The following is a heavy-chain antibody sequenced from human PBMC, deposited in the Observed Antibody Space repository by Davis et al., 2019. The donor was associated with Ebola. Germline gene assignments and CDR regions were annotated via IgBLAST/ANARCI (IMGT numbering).Heavy chain of an antibody. CDR3: ARVQNYDFWSGLGY. CDR2: ISSDGSGT. Sequence: GESLKISCAASGFTFSNYWMQWVRRAPGKGLVWVSRISSDGSGTRYADSVKGRFTVSRDNSKNTLYLQMNSLRPEDTAVYYCARVQNYDFWSGLGYWGQGVLVTVSS. D-gene: IGHD3-3*01. V-gene: IGHV3-74*01. J-gene: IGHJ4*02. CDR1: GFTFSNYW.